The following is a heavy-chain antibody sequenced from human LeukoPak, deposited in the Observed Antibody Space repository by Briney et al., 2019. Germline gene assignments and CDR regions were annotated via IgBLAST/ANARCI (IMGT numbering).Heavy chain of an antibody. D-gene: IGHD6-13*01. CDR2: ISAYNGNT. Sequence: ASVKVSCKASGYTFTSYGISWVRQAPGQGLEWMGWISAYNGNTNYAQKFQGRVTMTRDMSTSTVYMELSSLRSEDTAVYYCARVYGRDSWYGDYWGQGTLVTVSS. CDR3: ARVYGRDSWYGDY. CDR1: GYTFTSYG. J-gene: IGHJ4*02. V-gene: IGHV1-18*01.